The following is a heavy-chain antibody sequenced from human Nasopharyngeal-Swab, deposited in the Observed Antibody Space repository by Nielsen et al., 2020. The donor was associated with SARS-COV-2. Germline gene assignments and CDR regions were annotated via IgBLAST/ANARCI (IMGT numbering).Heavy chain of an antibody. V-gene: IGHV6-1*01. Sequence: SQTLSLTCAISGDSVSSNSAAWNWIRQSPSRGLEWLGRTYYRSKWYNDYAVSVKSRITINPDTSKNQFSLQLNSVTPEDTAVYYCARGKLLWFRELSRRVYYFDYWGQGTLVTVSS. CDR2: TYYRSKWYN. CDR3: ARGKLLWFRELSRRVYYFDY. D-gene: IGHD3-10*01. CDR1: GDSVSSNSAA. J-gene: IGHJ4*02.